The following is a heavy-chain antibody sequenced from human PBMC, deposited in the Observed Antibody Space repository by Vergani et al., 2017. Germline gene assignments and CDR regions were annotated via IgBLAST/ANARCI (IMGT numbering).Heavy chain of an antibody. V-gene: IGHV1-69*13. J-gene: IGHJ4*02. D-gene: IGHD6-19*01. CDR1: GGTFSSYA. Sequence: QVQLVQSGAEVKKPGSSVKVSCKASGGTFSSYAISWVRQAPGQGLEWMGRIIPIFGTANYAQKFQGRVTITADESTSTADMELSSLRSEDTAVYYCARTIAAGTAGAYSSGWIPFAYWGQGTLVTVSS. CDR3: ARTIAAGTAGAYSSGWIPFAY. CDR2: IIPIFGTA.